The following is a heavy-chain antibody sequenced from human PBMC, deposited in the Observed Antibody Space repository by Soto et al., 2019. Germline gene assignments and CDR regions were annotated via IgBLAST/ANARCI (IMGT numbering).Heavy chain of an antibody. V-gene: IGHV1-18*01. J-gene: IGHJ6*02. CDR1: VYTSSSYG. CDR2: ISVFNGDT. CDR3: ATKDDHKDDQPYYYGMDI. Sequence: GXSVKVSCKAIVYTSSSYGINWVRQAPGQGLEWMGWISVFNGDTKYAQKFQGRVAITKDPGTSTAHMELRSLRSDDAAVYFCATKDDHKDDQPYYYGMDIWGQGTTVPVSS. D-gene: IGHD3-16*01.